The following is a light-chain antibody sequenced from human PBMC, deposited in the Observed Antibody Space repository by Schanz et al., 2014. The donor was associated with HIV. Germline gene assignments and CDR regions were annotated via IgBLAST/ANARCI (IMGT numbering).Light chain of an antibody. CDR2: GAS. V-gene: IGKV3-15*01. CDR3: QQSGDSGGT. J-gene: IGKJ4*01. Sequence: EIVMTQSPATLSVSPGERATLSCRASQSVSSNLAWYQQKPGQAPRLLIYGASTRATGIPARFSGGGSGTDFTLTISRLEPEDFAVYYCQQSGDSGGTFGGGTKVDMK. CDR1: QSVSSN.